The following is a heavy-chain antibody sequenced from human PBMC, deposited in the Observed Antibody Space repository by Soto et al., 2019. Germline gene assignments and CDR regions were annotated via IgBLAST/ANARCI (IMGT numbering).Heavy chain of an antibody. CDR2: IYKSGRT. CDR3: ARSMSASSGGFDA. V-gene: IGHV4-30-4*01. D-gene: IGHD6-6*01. J-gene: IGHJ5*02. CDR1: GDSIVSGAFY. Sequence: QVHLQESGPGLLKPSHTLSLTCAVSGDSIVSGAFYWTWIRQSPGQGLEYIGYIYKSGRTYYNPSLKSRPIISLDTAKRQFFLSLSSVTAADTAVYYCARSMSASSGGFDAWGQGTLVTVSA.